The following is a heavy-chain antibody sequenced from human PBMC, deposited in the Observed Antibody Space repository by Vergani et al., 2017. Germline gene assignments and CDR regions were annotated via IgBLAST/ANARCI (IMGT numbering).Heavy chain of an antibody. Sequence: QVQLQESGPGLVKPSQTLSLTCTVSGGSISSGDYYWSWIRQPPGKGLEWIGYSYYSGSTYYNPSLKSRVTISVETAKNQFSLQLSPGTAEHSAVYYCARGFTMVRGVRASWFDPWGQGTLVTVSS. D-gene: IGHD3-10*01. CDR3: ARGFTMVRGVRASWFDP. V-gene: IGHV4-30-4*01. J-gene: IGHJ5*02. CDR1: GGSISSGDYY. CDR2: SYYSGST.